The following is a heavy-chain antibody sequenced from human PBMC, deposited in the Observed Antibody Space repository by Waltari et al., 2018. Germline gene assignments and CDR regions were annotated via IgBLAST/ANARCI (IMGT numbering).Heavy chain of an antibody. CDR1: GGSISSGGYY. Sequence: QVQMQESGPGLVKPSQTLSLPCTVSGGSISSGGYYWSWIRQHPGKGLEWNGYIYYPGEPDYNPSPTSRFAISIDTSKIQFSLDLGTVTAADTAVYYCARRGAYFFDYWGRVTLVTVSS. V-gene: IGHV4-31*03. CDR3: ARRGAYFFDY. CDR2: IYYPGEP. J-gene: IGHJ4*02. D-gene: IGHD3-16*01.